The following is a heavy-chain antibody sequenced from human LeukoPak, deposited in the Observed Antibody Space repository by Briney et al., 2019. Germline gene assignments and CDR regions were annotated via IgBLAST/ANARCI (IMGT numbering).Heavy chain of an antibody. V-gene: IGHV4-38-2*01. Sequence: SETLSLTCAVSGYSISSGYYWGWIRQPPGKGLEWIGSIYYSGSTYYNPSLKSRVTISVDTSKNQFSLKLSSVTAADTAVYYCARRTIVDAFDIWGQGTMVTVSS. J-gene: IGHJ3*02. CDR1: GYSISSGYY. CDR3: ARRTIVDAFDI. D-gene: IGHD3-16*02. CDR2: IYYSGST.